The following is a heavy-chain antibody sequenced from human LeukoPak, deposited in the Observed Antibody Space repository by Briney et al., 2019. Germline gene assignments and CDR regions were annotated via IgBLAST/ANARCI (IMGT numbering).Heavy chain of an antibody. J-gene: IGHJ4*02. Sequence: PRGSLRLSCAASGFTFSAYGMHWVRQAPGKGLEWVAVVSNDGTKKDYADSVKGRFIISRDNSKNTLYLQMNSLRAEDTAVYYCAKPHGYSFTNYFDYWGQGTLVTVSS. CDR3: AKPHGYSFTNYFDY. CDR2: VSNDGTKK. CDR1: GFTFSAYG. V-gene: IGHV3-30*18. D-gene: IGHD5-18*01.